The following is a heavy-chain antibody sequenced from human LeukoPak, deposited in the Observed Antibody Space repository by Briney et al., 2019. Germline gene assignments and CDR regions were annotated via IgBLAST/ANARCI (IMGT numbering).Heavy chain of an antibody. CDR3: AKPVVPAATNDAFDI. D-gene: IGHD2-2*01. V-gene: IGHV3-30*02. CDR2: IRYDGSNK. CDR1: GFTFSSYG. J-gene: IGHJ3*02. Sequence: GGSLRLSCAASGFTFSSYGMHWVRQAPGKGLEWVAFIRYDGSNKYYADSVKGRFTISRDNSKNTLYLQMNSLRAEDTAVYYCAKPVVPAATNDAFDIWGQGTMVTVSS.